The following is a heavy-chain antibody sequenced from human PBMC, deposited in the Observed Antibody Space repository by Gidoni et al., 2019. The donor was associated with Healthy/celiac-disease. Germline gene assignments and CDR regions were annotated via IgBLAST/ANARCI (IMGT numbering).Heavy chain of an antibody. CDR3: AKSQKSYYYYGMDV. V-gene: IGHV3-9*01. CDR2: ISWNSGSI. J-gene: IGHJ6*02. CDR1: GFTFDDYA. Sequence: EVQLVESGGGLVQPGRSLRLSCAASGFTFDDYAMHWVRQAPGKGLAWVSGISWNSGSIGYADSVKGRFTISRDNAKNSLYLQMNSLRAEDTALYYCAKSQKSYYYYGMDVWGQGTTVTVSS.